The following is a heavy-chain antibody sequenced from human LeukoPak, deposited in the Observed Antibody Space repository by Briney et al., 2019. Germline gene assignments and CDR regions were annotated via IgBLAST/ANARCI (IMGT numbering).Heavy chain of an antibody. J-gene: IGHJ4*02. CDR1: GYTLTELS. CDR2: FYPEDGET. V-gene: IGHV1-24*01. D-gene: IGHD3-22*01. Sequence: ASVKVSCKVSGYTLTELSMHWVRQAPGKGLEWMGGFYPEDGETIYAQKFQGRVTMTEDTSTDTAYMELSSLRSEDTAVYYCATDLERGYYDSSGSDWGQGTLVTVSS. CDR3: ATDLERGYYDSSGSD.